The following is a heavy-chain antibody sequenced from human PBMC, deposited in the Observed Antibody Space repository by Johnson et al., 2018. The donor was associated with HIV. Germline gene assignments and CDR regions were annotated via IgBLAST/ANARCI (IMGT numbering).Heavy chain of an antibody. V-gene: IGHV3-30*02. CDR2: IRYDGTNK. CDR1: GFTFSSSA. J-gene: IGHJ3*02. CDR3: ARAWGGSYSAFDI. Sequence: QVQLVESGGGVVQPGGSLRLSCAASGFTFSSSAMHWVRQAPGKGLEWVAFIRYDGTNKYYVDSMKGRFTISRDNAKNSLYLQMNSLRAEDTAVYYCARAWGGSYSAFDIWGQGTMVTVSS. D-gene: IGHD1-26*01.